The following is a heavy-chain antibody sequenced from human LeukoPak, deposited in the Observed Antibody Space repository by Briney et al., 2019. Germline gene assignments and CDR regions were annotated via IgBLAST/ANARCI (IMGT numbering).Heavy chain of an antibody. CDR2: TRHDGSKE. D-gene: IGHD1-14*01. J-gene: IGHJ5*02. Sequence: GGSLRLSCAASGFTFSSSGMHWVRQAPGKGLEWVAFTRHDGSKEYYADSVKGRFTISRGNSKNTLYLQMNTLRAEDTAVYYCAKGPSGNQFDPWGQGTLVSVSS. CDR1: GFTFSSSG. CDR3: AKGPSGNQFDP. V-gene: IGHV3-30*02.